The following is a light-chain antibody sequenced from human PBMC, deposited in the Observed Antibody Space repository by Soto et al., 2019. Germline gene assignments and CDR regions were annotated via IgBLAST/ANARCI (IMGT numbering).Light chain of an antibody. V-gene: IGKV3-20*01. Sequence: EIVLTQSPSTLSVSVGESATLSCRASERVADGQVAWYQQKPGQAPRVLIYASSTRTLGTPERFRGRGSGTDYTLTISRVEPEDFAVYHCQQYAGSLSFGGGTKV. J-gene: IGKJ4*01. CDR3: QQYAGSLS. CDR1: ERVADGQ. CDR2: ASS.